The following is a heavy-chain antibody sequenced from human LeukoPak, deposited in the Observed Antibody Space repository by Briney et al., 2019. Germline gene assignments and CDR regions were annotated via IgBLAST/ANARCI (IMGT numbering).Heavy chain of an antibody. J-gene: IGHJ3*02. Sequence: AGGSLRLSCVASEFTFSSYSMNWVRQAPGKGLKRVSYIGSTTTTTYYADSVKGRFSISRDNAENSLYLQMNSLRDEDTAVYYCVASMTTWGTFDIWGQGTMVTVSS. D-gene: IGHD6-19*01. CDR3: VASMTTWGTFDI. CDR2: IGSTTTTT. V-gene: IGHV3-48*02. CDR1: EFTFSSYS.